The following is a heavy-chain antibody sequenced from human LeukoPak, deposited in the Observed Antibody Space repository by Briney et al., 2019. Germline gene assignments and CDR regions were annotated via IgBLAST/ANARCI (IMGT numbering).Heavy chain of an antibody. Sequence: SQTLSLTCTVSGDSISSSTHYWGWIRQPPGKGLEWIASMTSSGTSYYKPSLKSRVTISVDTSTNQISLHLTSMSAADTAVYFCARSGYSFLVDSWGQGTLVTVSS. CDR3: ARSGYSFLVDS. CDR1: GDSISSSTHY. CDR2: MTSSGTS. V-gene: IGHV4-39*01. D-gene: IGHD5-18*01. J-gene: IGHJ4*02.